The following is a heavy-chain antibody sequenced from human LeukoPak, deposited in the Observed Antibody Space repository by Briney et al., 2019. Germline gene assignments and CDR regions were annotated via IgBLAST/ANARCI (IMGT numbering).Heavy chain of an antibody. Sequence: GASVKVSCKAPGYTFTGYYMHWVRQAPGQGLEWMGWINPNSGGTNYAQKFQGRVTMTRDTSISTAYMELSRLRSDDTAVYYCARGPRDSKAGVNWFDPWGQGTLVTVSS. CDR1: GYTFTGYY. V-gene: IGHV1-2*02. CDR3: ARGPRDSKAGVNWFDP. CDR2: INPNSGGT. D-gene: IGHD4-11*01. J-gene: IGHJ5*02.